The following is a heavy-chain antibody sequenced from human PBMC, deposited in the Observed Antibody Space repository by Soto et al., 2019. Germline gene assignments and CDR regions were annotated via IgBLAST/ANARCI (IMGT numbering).Heavy chain of an antibody. CDR1: GYTFTSYG. D-gene: IGHD3-22*01. J-gene: IGHJ4*02. V-gene: IGHV1-18*01. CDR2: ISAYNGNT. Sequence: QVQLVQSGAEVKKPGASVKVSCKASGYTFTSYGISWVRQAPGQGLEWMGWISAYNGNTNYAQKLQGRVTMTTDTSTSTAYMELRSLRSDATAVYYCARNRYYYDSSGYYSTWFDYWGQGTLVTVSS. CDR3: ARNRYYYDSSGYYSTWFDY.